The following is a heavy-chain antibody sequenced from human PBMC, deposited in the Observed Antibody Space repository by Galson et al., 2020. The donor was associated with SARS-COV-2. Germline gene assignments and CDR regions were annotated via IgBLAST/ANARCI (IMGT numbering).Heavy chain of an antibody. V-gene: IGHV3-48*03. CDR3: ARETGYYYGSGSYYIGRTVFDY. J-gene: IGHJ4*02. CDR2: ISSSGSTI. CDR1: GFTFSSYE. D-gene: IGHD3-10*01. Sequence: ETGGSLRLSCAASGFTFSSYEMNWVRQAPGKGLEWVSYISSSGSTIYYADSVKGRFTISRDNAKNSLYLQMNSLRAEDTAVYYCARETGYYYGSGSYYIGRTVFDYWGQGTLVTVSS.